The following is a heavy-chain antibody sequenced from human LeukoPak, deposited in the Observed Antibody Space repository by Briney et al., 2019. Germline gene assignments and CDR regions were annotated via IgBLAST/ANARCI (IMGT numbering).Heavy chain of an antibody. CDR1: GFTVSSNY. D-gene: IGHD3-9*01. J-gene: IGHJ4*02. CDR2: IYSGGST. Sequence: GGSLRLSCAASGFTVSSNYMSWVRQAPGKGLEWVSVIYSGGSTYYADSVKGRFTISRDNSKNTLYLQMNSLRAEDTTVYYCARGYGDYDILTGYDYWGQGTLVTVSS. V-gene: IGHV3-53*01. CDR3: ARGYGDYDILTGYDY.